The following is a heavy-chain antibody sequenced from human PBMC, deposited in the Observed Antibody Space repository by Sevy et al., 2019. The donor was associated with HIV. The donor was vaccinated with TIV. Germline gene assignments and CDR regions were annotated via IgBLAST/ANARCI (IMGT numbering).Heavy chain of an antibody. V-gene: IGHV5-51*01. CDR2: IYPGDSGT. D-gene: IGHD6-6*01. CDR3: ARISSSPRAYYYYFGMDV. CDR1: EYNFTNYW. Sequence: GESLKISCKGSEYNFTNYWIGWVRQMPGKGLEWMGIIYPGDSGTRYSPSFQDQVTISADKSISTAYLQWSSLKASDTAMYYCARISSSPRAYYYYFGMDVWGQGTTDTVSS. J-gene: IGHJ6*02.